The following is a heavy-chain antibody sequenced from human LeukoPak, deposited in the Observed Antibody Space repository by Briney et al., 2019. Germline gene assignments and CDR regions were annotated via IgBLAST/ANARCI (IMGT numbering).Heavy chain of an antibody. V-gene: IGHV3-23*01. CDR1: GFTFSSYA. CDR2: ISGSGGST. Sequence: AGGSLRLSCAASGFTFSSYAMSWVRQAPGKGLEWVSAISGSGGSTYYADSVKGRFTISRDNSKNTLYLQMNSLRAEDTAVYYCAKGAVVTAIQGAVFDYWGQGTLVTVSS. J-gene: IGHJ4*02. CDR3: AKGAVVTAIQGAVFDY. D-gene: IGHD2-21*02.